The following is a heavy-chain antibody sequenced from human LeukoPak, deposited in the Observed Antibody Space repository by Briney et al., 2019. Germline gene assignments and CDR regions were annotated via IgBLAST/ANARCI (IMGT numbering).Heavy chain of an antibody. Sequence: GGSLRLSCAASGFTFSSYAMSWVRQAPGKGLEWVSAFSGSGGSTYYADSVKGRFTISRDNSKNTLYLQMNSLRAEDTAVYYCARVGDSYGYDWYFDLWGRGNLVTVSS. D-gene: IGHD3-22*01. CDR2: FSGSGGST. CDR3: ARVGDSYGYDWYFDL. J-gene: IGHJ2*01. V-gene: IGHV3-23*01. CDR1: GFTFSSYA.